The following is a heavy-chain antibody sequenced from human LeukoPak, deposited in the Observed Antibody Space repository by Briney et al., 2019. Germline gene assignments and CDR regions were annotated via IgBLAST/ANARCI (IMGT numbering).Heavy chain of an antibody. Sequence: QAWGSLRLSCAASGFTFSSYAMSWVRQAPGKGLEWVSAISGSGGSTYYADSVKGRFTISRDNSKNTLYLQMNSLRAEDTAVYYCAKFSVDIDAFDIWGQGTMVTVSS. J-gene: IGHJ3*02. CDR2: ISGSGGST. CDR3: AKFSVDIDAFDI. CDR1: GFTFSSYA. V-gene: IGHV3-23*01. D-gene: IGHD5-12*01.